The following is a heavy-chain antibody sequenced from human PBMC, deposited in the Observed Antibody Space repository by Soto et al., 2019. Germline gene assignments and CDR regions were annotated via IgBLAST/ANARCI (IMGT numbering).Heavy chain of an antibody. V-gene: IGHV4-39*01. CDR1: GGSISSTSYY. CDR3: ARRAEISSSIDY. D-gene: IGHD6-13*01. CDR2: IHYSGST. J-gene: IGHJ4*02. Sequence: SETLSLTCTVSGGSISSTSYYWGWIRQPPGKGLEWIGSIHYSGSTYYNPSLKSRLTTSADTSKNQFSLKLSFVTASDTAVYYCARRAEISSSIDYWGQGTLVTVSS.